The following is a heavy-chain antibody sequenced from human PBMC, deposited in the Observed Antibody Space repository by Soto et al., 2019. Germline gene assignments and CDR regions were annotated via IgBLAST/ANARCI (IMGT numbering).Heavy chain of an antibody. J-gene: IGHJ3*02. CDR3: ARGGPMAAFDI. Sequence: SETLSLTCTVSGASISSYYWNWIRQPPGKGLEWIGYIYYSGSTDYNPSLKSRVTISIDTSKNQFSLKLSSVTAADTAVYYCARGGPMAAFDIWGQGTMVTVSS. CDR2: IYYSGST. V-gene: IGHV4-59*01. D-gene: IGHD2-8*01. CDR1: GASISSYY.